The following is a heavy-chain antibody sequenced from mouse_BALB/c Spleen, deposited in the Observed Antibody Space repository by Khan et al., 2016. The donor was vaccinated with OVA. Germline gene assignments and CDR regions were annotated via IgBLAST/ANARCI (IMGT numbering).Heavy chain of an antibody. CDR1: GYTFTNYG. Sequence: QIQLVQSGPELKKPGETVKISCKASGYTFTNYGMNWVKQAPGKGLKWMGWINTYTGEPTYTDDFKGRFAFSLETSASTAYLQINNLKNEDTATYCCARGASDWYFDVWGAGTTVTVSS. CDR3: ARGASDWYFDV. V-gene: IGHV9-3-1*01. CDR2: INTYTGEP. J-gene: IGHJ1*01.